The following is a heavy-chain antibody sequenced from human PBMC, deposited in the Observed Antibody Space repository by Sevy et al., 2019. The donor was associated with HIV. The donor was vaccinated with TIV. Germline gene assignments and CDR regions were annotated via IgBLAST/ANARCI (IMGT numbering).Heavy chain of an antibody. D-gene: IGHD1-26*01. J-gene: IGHJ4*02. V-gene: IGHV3-74*01. CDR2: INSDGSST. CDR3: AREGDKLGLLPFDY. Sequence: GGSLRLSCAASGFTFSSYWMHWVRQAPGKGLVWVSRINSDGSSTSYADSVKGRFTISRDNAKNTLYLQMNSLRAEDTAVYYCAREGDKLGLLPFDYWGQGTLVTVSS. CDR1: GFTFSSYW.